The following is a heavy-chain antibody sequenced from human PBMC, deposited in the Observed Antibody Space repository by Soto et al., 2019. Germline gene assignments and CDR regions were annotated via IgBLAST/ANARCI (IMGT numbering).Heavy chain of an antibody. J-gene: IGHJ4*02. CDR1: GGTFSSYT. V-gene: IGHV1-69*02. CDR3: ARPRRDRDSFDN. D-gene: IGHD3-22*01. CDR2: IIPILGIA. Sequence: GASVKVSCKASGGTFSSYTISWLRQPPGQGLEWMGRIIPILGIANYAQKFQGRVTITADKSTSTAYMELSSLKSEDTAVYYCARPRRDRDSFDNWGQGTLVTVSS.